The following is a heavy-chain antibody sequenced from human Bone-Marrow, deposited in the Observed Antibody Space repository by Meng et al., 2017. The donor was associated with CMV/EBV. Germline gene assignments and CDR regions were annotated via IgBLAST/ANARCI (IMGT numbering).Heavy chain of an antibody. D-gene: IGHD2-2*01. CDR3: ARDVYCSGTSCYPTEYFYYGMDV. CDR2: ISSSGSIR. CDR1: GFTFSDYY. V-gene: IGHV3-11*01. J-gene: IGHJ6*02. Sequence: GGSLRLSCAASGFTFSDYYMTWIRQAPGKGLEWLSHISSSGSIRHYADSVKGRFTISRDNAKNSLYLQMNSLRAEDTAVYYCARDVYCSGTSCYPTEYFYYGMDVWGQGTTVTVSS.